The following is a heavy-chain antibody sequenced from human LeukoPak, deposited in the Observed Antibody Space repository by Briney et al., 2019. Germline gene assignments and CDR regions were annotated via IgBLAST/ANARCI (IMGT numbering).Heavy chain of an antibody. CDR2: SSSSGSTI. J-gene: IGHJ4*02. CDR3: ARDFPHPSIAAIPYYFDY. D-gene: IGHD6-6*01. CDR1: GFTFSSHE. Sequence: GGSLRLSCAASGFTFSSHEMNWVRQAPGKGLEWISYSSSSGSTIYYADSVKGRFTISRDNAKNSLYLQMNSLRAEDTAVYHCARDFPHPSIAAIPYYFDYWGQGTLVTVSS. V-gene: IGHV3-48*03.